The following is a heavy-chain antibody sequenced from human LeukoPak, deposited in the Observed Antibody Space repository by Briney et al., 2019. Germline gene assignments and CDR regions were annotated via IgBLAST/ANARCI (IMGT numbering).Heavy chain of an antibody. CDR3: ARGYVVVVPAATSFDK. CDR2: TSYDGSYK. J-gene: IGHJ4*02. D-gene: IGHD2-2*01. CDR1: GFTFSSYG. V-gene: IGHV3-30-3*01. Sequence: GGSLRLSCAASGFTFSSYGMHWVRQAPGKGLEWVAVTSYDGSYKFYADSVKGRFTTSRDNSKNTLYLQMNSLRAEDTAIYFCARGYVVVVPAATSFDKWGQGTLVTVSS.